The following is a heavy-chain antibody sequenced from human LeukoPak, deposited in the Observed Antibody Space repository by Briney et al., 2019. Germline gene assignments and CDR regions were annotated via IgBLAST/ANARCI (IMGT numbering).Heavy chain of an antibody. CDR2: IHYSGTT. V-gene: IGHV4-59*01. J-gene: IGHJ4*02. Sequence: SETLSLTCTVSGGSISSYYWSWIRQPPGKGLEWIGYIHYSGTTNYNPSLKSRVTISVDTSKSQFSLRLSSLSAADTAVYYCASRSAYCGGDCPVYYFDFWGQGTLVTVPS. CDR3: ASRSAYCGGDCPVYYFDF. D-gene: IGHD2-21*02. CDR1: GGSISSYY.